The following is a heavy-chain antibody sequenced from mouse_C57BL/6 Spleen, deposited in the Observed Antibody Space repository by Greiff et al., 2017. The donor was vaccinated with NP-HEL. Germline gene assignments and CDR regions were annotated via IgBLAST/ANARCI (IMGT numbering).Heavy chain of an antibody. CDR1: GFTFSDYG. CDR3: ARTMSTYGGYFDY. D-gene: IGHD5-1*01. CDR2: ISSGSSTI. Sequence: EVQGVESGGGLVKPGGSLKLSCAASGFTFSDYGMHWVRQAPEKGLEWVAYISSGSSTIYYADTVKGRFTISRDNAKNTLFLQMTSLRSEDTAMYYCARTMSTYGGYFDYWGQGTTLTVSS. V-gene: IGHV5-17*01. J-gene: IGHJ2*01.